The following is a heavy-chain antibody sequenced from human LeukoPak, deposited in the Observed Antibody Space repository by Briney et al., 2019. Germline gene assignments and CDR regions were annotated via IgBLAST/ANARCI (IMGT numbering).Heavy chain of an antibody. V-gene: IGHV3-30*03. CDR3: ARDGVEAVAGTGALDAFDI. Sequence: GRSLRLSCAASGFTFSSYGMHWVRQAPGKGLEWVAVISYDGSNKYYADSVKGRFTISRDNSKNTLYLQMNSLRAEDTAVYYCARDGVEAVAGTGALDAFDIWGQGTMVTVSS. J-gene: IGHJ3*02. CDR1: GFTFSSYG. D-gene: IGHD6-19*01. CDR2: ISYDGSNK.